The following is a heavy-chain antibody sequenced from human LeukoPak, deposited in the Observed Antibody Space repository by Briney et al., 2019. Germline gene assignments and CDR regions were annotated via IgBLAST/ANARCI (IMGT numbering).Heavy chain of an antibody. CDR2: ISGSGGTT. CDR1: GFTFSSYS. Sequence: GGSLRLSCAASGFTFSSYSMNWVRQAPGKGLEWISYISGSGGTTYYADSVEGRLTVSRDNAENSLYLQMNSLRAEDTAVYYCARDKQQLLNDYWGQGTLVTVSS. D-gene: IGHD6-13*01. V-gene: IGHV3-48*04. CDR3: ARDKQQLLNDY. J-gene: IGHJ4*02.